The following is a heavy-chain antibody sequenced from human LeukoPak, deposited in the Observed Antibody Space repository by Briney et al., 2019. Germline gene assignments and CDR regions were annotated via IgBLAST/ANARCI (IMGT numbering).Heavy chain of an antibody. CDR2: INHSGST. Sequence: KPSETLSLTCAVYGGSFSGYYWSWIRQPPGKGLEWIGEINHSGSTNYNPSLKSRVTISVDTSKNQFSLKLSSVTAADTAVYYCARTRGMSYWGQGTLATVSS. CDR1: GGSFSGYY. J-gene: IGHJ4*02. CDR3: ARTRGMSY. V-gene: IGHV4-34*01. D-gene: IGHD3-16*01.